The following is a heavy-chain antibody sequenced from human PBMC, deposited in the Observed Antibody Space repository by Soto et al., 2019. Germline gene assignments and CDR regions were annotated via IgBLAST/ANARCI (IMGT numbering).Heavy chain of an antibody. J-gene: IGHJ4*02. V-gene: IGHV4-61*01. CDR3: AREAAGVDY. CDR1: GGSVSSGSYY. CDR2: IYYSGST. Sequence: QMQLQESGPGLVKPSETLSLTCTVSGGSVSSGSYYWSWIRQPPGKGLEWIGYIYYSGSTNYNPSLKSRVTISVDTSKNQFSLKLSSVTAADTAVYYCAREAAGVDYWGQGTLVTVSS. D-gene: IGHD6-13*01.